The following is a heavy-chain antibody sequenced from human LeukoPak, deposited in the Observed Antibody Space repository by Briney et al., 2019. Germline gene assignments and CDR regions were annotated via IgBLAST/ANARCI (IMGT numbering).Heavy chain of an antibody. D-gene: IGHD5-18*01. Sequence: SETLSLTCTVSGGSISSSSYYWGWIRQPPGKGLEWIGSIYYSGSTYYNPSLKSRVTISVDTSKNQFSLKLSSVTAADTAVYHCARQVGYSYLFDYWGQGTLVTVSS. CDR3: ARQVGYSYLFDY. CDR1: GGSISSSSYY. J-gene: IGHJ4*02. CDR2: IYYSGST. V-gene: IGHV4-39*01.